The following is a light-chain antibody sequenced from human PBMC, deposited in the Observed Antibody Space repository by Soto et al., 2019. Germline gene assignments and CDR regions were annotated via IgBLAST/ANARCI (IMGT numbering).Light chain of an antibody. Sequence: QSALTQPHSASGSRGQSVTISCAGTSGDIGDYNFVSWYQQHPGKAPKLLIYEVLKRPSGVPDRFSGSKSGNTAFLTVSGLQAEDEADYYCSSYADINNFLFGGGTKVTVL. CDR3: SSYADINNFL. CDR1: SGDIGDYNF. J-gene: IGLJ2*01. CDR2: EVL. V-gene: IGLV2-8*01.